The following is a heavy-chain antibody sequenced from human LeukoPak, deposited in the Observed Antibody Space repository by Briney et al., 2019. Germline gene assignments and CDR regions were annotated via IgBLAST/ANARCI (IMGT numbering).Heavy chain of an antibody. J-gene: IGHJ4*02. CDR2: IYYSGST. V-gene: IGHV4-59*01. CDR1: GGSISSYY. CDR3: ARRRGDYGDQAIDY. D-gene: IGHD4-17*01. Sequence: SETLSLTCTVSGGSISSYYWSWIRQPPGKGLEWIGYIYYSGSTNYNPSLKSRVTISVDTSKNQFSLKLSSVTAADTAVYYCARRRGDYGDQAIDYWGQGTLVTVSS.